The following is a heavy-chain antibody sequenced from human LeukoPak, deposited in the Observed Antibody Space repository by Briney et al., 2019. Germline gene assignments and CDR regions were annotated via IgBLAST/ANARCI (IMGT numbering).Heavy chain of an antibody. CDR2: MGGNGGST. CDR3: AKAGPYNDSSGYYYDAFDI. CDR1: GFTFTSDA. J-gene: IGHJ3*02. D-gene: IGHD3-22*01. V-gene: IGHV3-23*01. Sequence: GRTLRHSRAASGFTFTSDAMSCVREAAGTGLEALSGMGGNGGSTYYADTVKGRFTISRDNSTITLYLQMNSLRATDTAVYYCAKAGPYNDSSGYYYDAFDIWGQGTMVTVSS.